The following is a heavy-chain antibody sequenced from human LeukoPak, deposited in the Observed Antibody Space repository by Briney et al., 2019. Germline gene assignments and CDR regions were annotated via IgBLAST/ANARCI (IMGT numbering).Heavy chain of an antibody. CDR1: GFTFSSYS. CDR2: IDGSSSTI. V-gene: IGHV3-48*01. J-gene: IGHJ3*02. CDR3: ARDGTGNDAFDI. Sequence: GGSLRLSCAASGFTFSSYSMNWVRQAPGKGLEWVSYIDGSSSTIYYADSVKGRFTISRDNAKNSLYLQMNSLRAEDTAVYYCARDGTGNDAFDIWGQGTMVTVSS. D-gene: IGHD6-13*01.